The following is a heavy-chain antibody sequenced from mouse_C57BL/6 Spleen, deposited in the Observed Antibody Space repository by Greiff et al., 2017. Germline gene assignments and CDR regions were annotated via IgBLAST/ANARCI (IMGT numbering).Heavy chain of an antibody. CDR2: FHPYNDDT. J-gene: IGHJ4*01. Sequence: QVQLQQSGAELVKPGASVKMSCKASGYTFTTYPIEWMQQTHGKSLEWIGNFHPYNDDTKYNEKFKGKVTLTVEKSSRTVYLELSRVTSDDSAVYYCARGGYDADYYAMDYWGQGNSVTVSS. CDR1: GYTFTTYP. CDR3: ARGGYDADYYAMDY. V-gene: IGHV1-47*01. D-gene: IGHD2-2*01.